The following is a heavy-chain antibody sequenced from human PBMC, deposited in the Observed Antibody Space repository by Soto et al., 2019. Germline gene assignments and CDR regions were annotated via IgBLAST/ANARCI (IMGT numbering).Heavy chain of an antibody. V-gene: IGHV4-30-4*01. CDR2: IYYRGST. Sequence: KPSETLSLTCTVSGGSIRSGDNYWSWIRQTPGKGLEWIGYIYYRGSTYYNQSLKSRVTISVDTSMNQFSLTLTSVTAADTAVYYCARDPARGGGSYLGYFDYWGQGTPVTVSS. CDR3: ARDPARGGGSYLGYFDY. CDR1: GGSIRSGDNY. D-gene: IGHD1-26*01. J-gene: IGHJ4*02.